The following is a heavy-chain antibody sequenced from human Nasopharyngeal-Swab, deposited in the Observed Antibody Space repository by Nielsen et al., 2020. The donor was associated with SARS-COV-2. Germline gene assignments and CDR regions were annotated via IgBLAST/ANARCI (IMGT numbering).Heavy chain of an antibody. Sequence: SVKVSCKASGYTFTSYYLHWVRQAPGQGLAWMGIINPTDGSTSYVQKFEGRVTMTRVTSTSTVYMELNILRSEDTAVYYCARVLPFRITGTSGMDVWGQGTTVTVSS. CDR1: GYTFTSYY. D-gene: IGHD1-7*01. CDR3: ARVLPFRITGTSGMDV. J-gene: IGHJ6*02. V-gene: IGHV1-46*01. CDR2: INPTDGST.